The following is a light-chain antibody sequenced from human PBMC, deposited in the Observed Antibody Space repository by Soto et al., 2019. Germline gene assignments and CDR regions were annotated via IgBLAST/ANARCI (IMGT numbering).Light chain of an antibody. Sequence: DIPITQSPCSLSASVANRVNITCQASQDISNYLNWYQQKKGKAPKIMIYAASSLQSGAPSRFSGSGYGTDVNLTISSLQTADFATYYCQQTYSPPLTFGGGTKVDIK. CDR1: QDISNY. CDR2: AAS. J-gene: IGKJ4*01. CDR3: QQTYSPPLT. V-gene: IGKV1-39*01.